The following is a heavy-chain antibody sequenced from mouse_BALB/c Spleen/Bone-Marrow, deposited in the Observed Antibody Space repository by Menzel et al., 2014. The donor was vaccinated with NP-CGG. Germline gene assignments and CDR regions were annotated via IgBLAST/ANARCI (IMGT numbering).Heavy chain of an antibody. Sequence: VQLQQSGPELEKPGASVKISCKASGYSFTDYNMNWVKRSNGKSLEWIGNIDPYYGGTSYNQKFKGKATLTVDKSSNTAYMQLKSLTSEDSAVYYCTSDGYYEGFYAMDYWGQGTSVTVSS. D-gene: IGHD2-3*01. CDR2: IDPYYGGT. V-gene: IGHV1-39*01. CDR3: TSDGYYEGFYAMDY. CDR1: GYSFTDYN. J-gene: IGHJ4*01.